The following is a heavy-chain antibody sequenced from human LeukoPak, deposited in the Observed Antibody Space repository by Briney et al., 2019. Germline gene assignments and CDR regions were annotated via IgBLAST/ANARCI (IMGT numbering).Heavy chain of an antibody. CDR1: GFTVSSNY. V-gene: IGHV3-53*01. J-gene: IGHJ6*02. Sequence: GGSLRLSCAASGFTVSSNYMSWVRQAPGKGLEWVSVIYSGGSTYYAGSVKGRFTISRDNSKNTLYLQMNSLRAEDTAVYYCARSPPPYYYYYGMDVWGQGTTVTVSS. CDR2: IYSGGST. CDR3: ARSPPPYYYYYGMDV.